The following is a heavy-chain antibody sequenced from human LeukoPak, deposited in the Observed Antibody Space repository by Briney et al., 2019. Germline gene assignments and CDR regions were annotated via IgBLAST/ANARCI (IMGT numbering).Heavy chain of an antibody. CDR3: AKDQEEIKYYDFWSAPGD. CDR2: ISGSGGST. CDR1: GFTFSSYA. D-gene: IGHD3-3*01. V-gene: IGHV3-23*01. Sequence: GGSLRLSCAASGFTFSSYAMSWVRQAPGKGLEWVSAISGSGGSTYYADSVKGRFTISRDNSKNTLYLQMNSLRAEDTAVYYCAKDQEEIKYYDFWSAPGDWGQGTLVTVSS. J-gene: IGHJ4*02.